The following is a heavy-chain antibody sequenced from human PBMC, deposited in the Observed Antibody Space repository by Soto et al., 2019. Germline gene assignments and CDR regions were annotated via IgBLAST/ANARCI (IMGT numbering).Heavy chain of an antibody. Sequence: GGSLRLSYTASGCTFGDYAFNWVRQAPGKGLEWVGFIRSKAYGGTPEYAASVKGRFTISREDSKTSAYLEMNSLKTEDTAMYYCTRSDAGNVRFDIWGQGALVTLSS. D-gene: IGHD6-13*01. CDR2: IRSKAYGGTP. J-gene: IGHJ4*02. CDR1: GCTFGDYA. CDR3: TRSDAGNVRFDI. V-gene: IGHV3-49*04.